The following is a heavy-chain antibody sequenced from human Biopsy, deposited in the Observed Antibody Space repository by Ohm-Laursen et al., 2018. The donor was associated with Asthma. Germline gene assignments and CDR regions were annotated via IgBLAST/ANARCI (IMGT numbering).Heavy chain of an antibody. Sequence: SLRLSCAASGFSFSNFAIHWVRQAPGKGLEWVGVISKDASTQDYADSVKGRFTMARDNSKNTLDLQMNSLREEGAAVYYCVRDGTDDAFDIWGQGTVVSVSS. D-gene: IGHD1-1*01. CDR3: VRDGTDDAFDI. J-gene: IGHJ3*02. CDR2: ISKDASTQ. CDR1: GFSFSNFA. V-gene: IGHV3-30*05.